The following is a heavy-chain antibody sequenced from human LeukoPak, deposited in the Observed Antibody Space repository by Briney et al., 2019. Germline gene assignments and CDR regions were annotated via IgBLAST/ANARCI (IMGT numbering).Heavy chain of an antibody. Sequence: ASVKVSCKASGGTFSSYAISWVRQAPGRGLEWMGGIIPIFGTANYAQKFQGRVTITTDESTSTAYMELSSLRSEDTAVYYCARQLEPRYYYYYMDVWGKGTTVTVSS. CDR3: ARQLEPRYYYYYMDV. CDR1: GGTFSSYA. V-gene: IGHV1-69*05. D-gene: IGHD1-1*01. J-gene: IGHJ6*03. CDR2: IIPIFGTA.